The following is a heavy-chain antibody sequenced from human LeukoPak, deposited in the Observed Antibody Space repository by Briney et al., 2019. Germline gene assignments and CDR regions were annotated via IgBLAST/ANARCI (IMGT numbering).Heavy chain of an antibody. CDR2: INPSGGSA. Sequence: GASVKVSCKASGYTFTSYYMHWVRQAPGQGLEWMGIINPSGGSASYAQKFQGRVTMTSDTSTSTVYMELSSLRSEDTAVYYCASQYYDILTGPWALDYWGQGTLVTVSS. J-gene: IGHJ4*02. D-gene: IGHD3-9*01. CDR3: ASQYYDILTGPWALDY. V-gene: IGHV1-46*01. CDR1: GYTFTSYY.